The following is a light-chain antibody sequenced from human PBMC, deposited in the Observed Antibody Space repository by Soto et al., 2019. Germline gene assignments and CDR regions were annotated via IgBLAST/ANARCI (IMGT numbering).Light chain of an antibody. CDR2: GAS. Sequence: EIVMTQSPATLSVSPGGRATLSCRASQSVSSNLAWYQQKPGQAPTLLIYGASTRATGIPARLSGSGSGTEFTLTISSLQSEDFAVYYCQQYNNWPPWTFGQGTKVDIK. V-gene: IGKV3-15*01. CDR1: QSVSSN. J-gene: IGKJ1*01. CDR3: QQYNNWPPWT.